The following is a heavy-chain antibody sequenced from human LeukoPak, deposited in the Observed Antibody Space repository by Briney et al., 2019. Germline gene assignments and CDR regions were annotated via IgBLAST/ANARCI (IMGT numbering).Heavy chain of an antibody. CDR3: ARDRGAAVADYYYMDV. CDR1: GFTFSSYW. CDR2: IKQDGSEK. D-gene: IGHD6-19*01. J-gene: IGHJ6*03. Sequence: PGGSLRLSCAASGFTFSSYWMSWVRQAPGKGLEWVANIKQDGSEKYYVDSVKGRFTISRDNAKNSLYLQMNSLRAEDTAVYYCARDRGAAVADYYYMDVWGKGTTVTVSS. V-gene: IGHV3-7*01.